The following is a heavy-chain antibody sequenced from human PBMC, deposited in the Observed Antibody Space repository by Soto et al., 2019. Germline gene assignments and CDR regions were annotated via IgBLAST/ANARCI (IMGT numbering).Heavy chain of an antibody. CDR3: ARGVRRLLGDDAFVI. Sequence: QVQLVESGGGVVQPGRSLRLSCAASGFTFSSYAMHWVRQAPGKGLEWVAVISYDGSNKYYADSVKGRFTISRDNSKNTLYLQMNSLRAEDTAVYYCARGVRRLLGDDAFVIWGQGTMVTVSS. J-gene: IGHJ3*02. CDR2: ISYDGSNK. CDR1: GFTFSSYA. V-gene: IGHV3-30-3*01. D-gene: IGHD3-16*01.